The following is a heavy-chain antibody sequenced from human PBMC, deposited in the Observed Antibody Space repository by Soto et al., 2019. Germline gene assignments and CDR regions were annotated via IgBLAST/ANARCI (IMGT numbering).Heavy chain of an antibody. V-gene: IGHV1-2*04. Sequence: ASVKVSCKASGYTFTGYYMHWVRQAPGQGLEWMGWINPNSGGTNYAQKFQGWVTMTRDTSISTAYMELSRLRSDDTAVYYCARDSIRCSSTSCYYYYGMAVWGQGTTVTVYS. D-gene: IGHD2-2*01. CDR1: GYTFTGYY. J-gene: IGHJ6*02. CDR2: INPNSGGT. CDR3: ARDSIRCSSTSCYYYYGMAV.